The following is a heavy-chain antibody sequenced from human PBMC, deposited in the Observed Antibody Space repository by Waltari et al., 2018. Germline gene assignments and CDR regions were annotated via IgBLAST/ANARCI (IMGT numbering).Heavy chain of an antibody. Sequence: QLQLQESGPGLVKPSETLSLTCTVSGGSISSSSYYWGWIRQPPGKGLGWIGSIYFCGSTYYNPSLKSRVTISVDTSKNQFSLKLSSVTAADTAVYYCARVYEMADFDYWGQGTLVTVSS. CDR2: IYFCGST. V-gene: IGHV4-39*07. J-gene: IGHJ4*02. D-gene: IGHD2-8*01. CDR1: GGSISSSSYY. CDR3: ARVYEMADFDY.